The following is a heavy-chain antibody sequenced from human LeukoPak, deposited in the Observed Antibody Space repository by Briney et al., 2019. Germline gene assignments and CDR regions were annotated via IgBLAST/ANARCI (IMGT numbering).Heavy chain of an antibody. V-gene: IGHV3-11*04. Sequence: GGSLRLSCVASGFTFSDYYMAWIRQAPGKGLEWIAYLSRWGGTIYCADSVKGRFTISRDNAKNSLYLQMNSLRAEDTAVYYCATPYGSSAAGIDYWGQGTLVTVSS. J-gene: IGHJ4*02. CDR2: LSRWGGTI. D-gene: IGHD3-10*01. CDR1: GFTFSDYY. CDR3: ATPYGSSAAGIDY.